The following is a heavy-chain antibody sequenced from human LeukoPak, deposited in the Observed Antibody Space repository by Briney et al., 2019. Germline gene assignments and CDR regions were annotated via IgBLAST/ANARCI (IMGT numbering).Heavy chain of an antibody. D-gene: IGHD3-22*01. CDR2: IYTGGST. Sequence: SETLSLTCTVSGGSISSYYWSWIRQPAGKGLEWIGRIYTGGSTNYNPSLKSRVTMSVDTSKNQFSLKLSSVTAADTAVYYCARLGRYYDSSGPFDIWGQGTMVTVSS. CDR3: ARLGRYYDSSGPFDI. J-gene: IGHJ3*02. V-gene: IGHV4-4*07. CDR1: GGSISSYY.